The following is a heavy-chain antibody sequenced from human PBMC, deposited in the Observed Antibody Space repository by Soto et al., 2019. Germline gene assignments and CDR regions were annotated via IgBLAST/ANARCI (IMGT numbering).Heavy chain of an antibody. CDR1: GFTFSDYT. CDR3: ASRVFYAMDV. Sequence: LRLSCAASGFTFSDYTMNWVRQAPGKGLEWVSFISSSGSSRYYADSVKGRFTISRDNAKNSLFLQMNSLRDEDTAVYYCASRVFYAMDVWGQGTTVTVSS. J-gene: IGHJ6*02. V-gene: IGHV3-48*02. CDR2: ISSSGSSR.